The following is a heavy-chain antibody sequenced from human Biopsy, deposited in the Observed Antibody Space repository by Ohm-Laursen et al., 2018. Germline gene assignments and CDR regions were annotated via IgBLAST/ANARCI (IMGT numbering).Heavy chain of an antibody. V-gene: IGHV4-59*08. CDR2: VSYSGNT. CDR3: AAYYYDSSGYFYAFHY. Sequence: SDTLSLTCTVSGVSISSYFWSWIRQPLGKGLEWIGYVSYSGNTKYNPSLKSRVIISADTSKNQFSLKLSSVTAADTAMYCCAAYYYDSSGYFYAFHYWGQGTLVTVSS. D-gene: IGHD3-22*01. CDR1: GVSISSYF. J-gene: IGHJ4*02.